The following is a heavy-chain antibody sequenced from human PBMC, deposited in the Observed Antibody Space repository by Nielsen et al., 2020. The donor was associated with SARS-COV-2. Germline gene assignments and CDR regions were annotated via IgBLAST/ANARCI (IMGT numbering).Heavy chain of an antibody. CDR2: ISAYNGNT. J-gene: IGHJ4*02. CDR3: ARIGAYYGSGTYPDY. V-gene: IGHV1-18*04. CDR1: GYTFTTYG. Sequence: ASVKVSCKASGYTFTTYGISWVRQALGQGLEWMGWISAYNGNTNYAQKFQGRVTMTTDTSTSTAYMELRSLRSDDTAVYYCARIGAYYGSGTYPDYWAQGTLVTVSS. D-gene: IGHD3-10*01.